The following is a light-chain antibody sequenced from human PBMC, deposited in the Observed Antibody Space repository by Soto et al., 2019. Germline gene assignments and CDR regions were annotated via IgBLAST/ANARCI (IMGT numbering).Light chain of an antibody. V-gene: IGKV3-11*01. CDR3: QQRSNWPIT. CDR2: DAS. J-gene: IGKJ5*01. Sequence: EIVLTQSPATLSLSPGEKATLSCRASETLSNDFAWYQLKPGQAPRLLIYDASNRATGIPARFSGSGSGTDFTLTISSLEPEDFAVYYCQQRSNWPITFGQGTRLEIK. CDR1: ETLSND.